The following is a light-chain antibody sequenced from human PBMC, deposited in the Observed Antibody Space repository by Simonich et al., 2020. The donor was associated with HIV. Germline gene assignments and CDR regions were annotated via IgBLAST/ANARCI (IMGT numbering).Light chain of an antibody. CDR3: QQRSNYPIT. V-gene: IGKV3-11*01. Sequence: EIVLTQSPATLSLSPGERATLYCRASQSVSSYLAWYQQKPGQAPRLLIYDASNRATGIPARFSGSGSGTDFTLTISSLEPEDFAVYYCQQRSNYPITFGQGTRLEIK. CDR2: DAS. CDR1: QSVSSY. J-gene: IGKJ5*01.